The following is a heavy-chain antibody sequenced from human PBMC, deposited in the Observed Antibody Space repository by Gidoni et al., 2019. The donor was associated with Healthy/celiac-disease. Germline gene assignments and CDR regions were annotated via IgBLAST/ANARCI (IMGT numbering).Heavy chain of an antibody. CDR1: GFTFSSYG. Sequence: QVQLVESGGGVVQPGRSLRLSCAASGFTFSSYGMHWVRQAPGKGLEWVAVIWYDGSNKYYADSVKGRFTISRDNSKNTLYLQMNSLRAEDTAVYYCARDEYDYGGNYYYYGMDVWGQGTTVTVSS. CDR3: ARDEYDYGGNYYYYGMDV. D-gene: IGHD4-17*01. J-gene: IGHJ6*02. V-gene: IGHV3-33*01. CDR2: IWYDGSNK.